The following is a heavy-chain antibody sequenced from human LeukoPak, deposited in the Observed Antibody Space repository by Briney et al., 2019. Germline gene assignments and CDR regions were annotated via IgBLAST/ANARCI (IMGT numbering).Heavy chain of an antibody. CDR1: GFTFSSYA. D-gene: IGHD1-26*01. J-gene: IGHJ3*02. Sequence: GGSLRLSCAASGFTFSSYAVSWVRQAPGKGLEWVSAISGSGGSTYYADSVKGRFTISRDNSKNTLYLQMNSLRAEDTAVYYCAKDPRRKRGATTAFDIWGQGTMVTVSS. CDR3: AKDPRRKRGATTAFDI. CDR2: ISGSGGST. V-gene: IGHV3-23*01.